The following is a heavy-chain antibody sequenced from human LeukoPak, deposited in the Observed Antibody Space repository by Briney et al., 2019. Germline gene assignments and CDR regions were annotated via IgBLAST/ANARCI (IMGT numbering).Heavy chain of an antibody. CDR1: GFTFSIYA. D-gene: IGHD1-26*01. CDR2: ISGSGGST. Sequence: GGSLRLSCAASGFTFSIYAMTWVRQAPGKGLEWVSTISGSGGSTYYADSVKGRFTISRDNSKNTLYLKMNSLRAEDTAVYYCAKDLAVGATGYFDYWGQGTLVTVSS. J-gene: IGHJ4*02. CDR3: AKDLAVGATGYFDY. V-gene: IGHV3-23*01.